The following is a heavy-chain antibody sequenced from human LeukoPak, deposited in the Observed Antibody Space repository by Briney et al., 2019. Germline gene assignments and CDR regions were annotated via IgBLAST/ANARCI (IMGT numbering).Heavy chain of an antibody. V-gene: IGHV3-7*01. CDR1: GFTFSNYW. J-gene: IGHJ4*02. CDR3: ARVLQYCSGGSCYAAFFDY. Sequence: PGGSLRLSCAASGFTFSNYWMSWVRQAPGKGLERVANIKQDGSEKYYVDSVKGRFTISRDNAKNSLFLQMNSLRAEDTAVYYCARVLQYCSGGSCYAAFFDYWGQGTLVTVSS. D-gene: IGHD2-15*01. CDR2: IKQDGSEK.